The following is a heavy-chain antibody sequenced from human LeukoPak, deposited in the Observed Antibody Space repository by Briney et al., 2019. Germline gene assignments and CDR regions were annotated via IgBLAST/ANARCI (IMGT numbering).Heavy chain of an antibody. CDR3: ARATTVTSYWYFDL. CDR1: GGSISSSSYY. J-gene: IGHJ2*01. D-gene: IGHD4-17*01. Sequence: SETLSLTCTVSGGSISSSSYYWGWIRQPPGKGLERNGSIYYSGSTYYNPSLKSRVTISVDTSKNQFSLKLSSVTAADTAVYYCARATTVTSYWYFDLWGRGTLVTVSS. V-gene: IGHV4-39*01. CDR2: IYYSGST.